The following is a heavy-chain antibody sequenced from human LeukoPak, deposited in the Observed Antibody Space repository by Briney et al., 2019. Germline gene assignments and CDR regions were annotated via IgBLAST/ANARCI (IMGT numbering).Heavy chain of an antibody. Sequence: GASVKVSCKASGGTFSSYAISWVRQAPGQGLEWMGRIIPILGIANYAQKFQGRVTITADKSTSTAYMELSSLRSEDTAVYYCAREWINVGYSGYDILDRLYWGQGTLVTVSS. CDR2: IIPILGIA. V-gene: IGHV1-69*04. CDR3: AREWINVGYSGYDILDRLY. D-gene: IGHD5-12*01. CDR1: GGTFSSYA. J-gene: IGHJ4*02.